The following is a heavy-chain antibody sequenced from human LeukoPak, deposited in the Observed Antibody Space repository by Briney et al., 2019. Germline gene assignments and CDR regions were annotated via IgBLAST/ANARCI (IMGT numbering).Heavy chain of an antibody. J-gene: IGHJ4*02. V-gene: IGHV1-18*01. CDR2: SPYNGNT. D-gene: IGHD6-19*01. CDR3: ARGGSSGWRTPNEDY. CDR1: GYTFTSYG. Sequence: GASVKVSCKASGYTFTSYGISWVRQAPGQGLEWMGWSPYNGNTNYAQKLQGRVTMTTDTSTSTAYMELRSLRSDDTAVYYCARGGSSGWRTPNEDYWGQGTLVTVSS.